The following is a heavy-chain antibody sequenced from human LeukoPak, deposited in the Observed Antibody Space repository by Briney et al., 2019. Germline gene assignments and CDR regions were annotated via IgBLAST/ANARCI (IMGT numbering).Heavy chain of an antibody. CDR1: GGSISSGGYN. J-gene: IGHJ6*02. V-gene: IGHV4-31*03. CDR3: ARDCGGDCYPRYYYGMDV. D-gene: IGHD2-21*02. CDR2: IYYSGGT. Sequence: SQTLSLTCTVSGGSISSGGYNWSWIRQHPGKGLEWIGCIYYSGGTYYNPSLRSRVTMSVDTSKNQFSLDLSSVTAADTAVYYCARDCGGDCYPRYYYGMDVWGQGTTVTVFS.